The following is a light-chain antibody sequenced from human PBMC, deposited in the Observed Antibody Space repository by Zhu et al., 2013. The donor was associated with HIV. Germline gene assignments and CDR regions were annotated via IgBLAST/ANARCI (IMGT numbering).Light chain of an antibody. CDR3: QQYRFYPYT. J-gene: IGKJ2*01. CDR1: QTVSDW. V-gene: IGKV1-5*03. CDR2: KAS. Sequence: DIQMTQSPSTLAASVGDRVTISCRASQTVSDWLAWYQQRPGRAPKLLISKASTLESGVPSRFSGSGSGTDFTLTISSLQSEDFATYYCQQYRFYPYTFGPGTKLETK.